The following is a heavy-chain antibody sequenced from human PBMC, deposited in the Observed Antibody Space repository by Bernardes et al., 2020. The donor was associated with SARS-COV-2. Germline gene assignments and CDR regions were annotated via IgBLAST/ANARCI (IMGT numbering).Heavy chain of an antibody. J-gene: IGHJ4*02. V-gene: IGHV3-13*01. CDR3: VIRTTSFDF. CDR1: GLTFSNYA. D-gene: IGHD2-21*01. CDR2: IGVPGVT. Sequence: GGSLRPSCEAFGLTFSNYAMNWFRKAAGKGLEWVPTIGVPGVTYYSHTVKGRFSISRDTAKNTLFLQMSNLTAGDTAVYYCVIRTTSFDFWCQGTQVTVAS.